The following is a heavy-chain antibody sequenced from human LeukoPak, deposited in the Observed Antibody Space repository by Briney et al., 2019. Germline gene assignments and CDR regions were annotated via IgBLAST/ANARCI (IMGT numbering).Heavy chain of an antibody. J-gene: IGHJ4*02. CDR3: AKGKWGFHTYYFDY. CDR2: FDPEDGET. D-gene: IGHD2-15*01. Sequence: ASVKVSCKVSGYTLTELSMHWVRQAPGKGLEWMGGFDPEDGETICAQKFQGRVTMTEDTSTDTAYMELSSLRSEDTAVYYCAKGKWGFHTYYFDYWGQGTLVTVSS. CDR1: GYTLTELS. V-gene: IGHV1-24*01.